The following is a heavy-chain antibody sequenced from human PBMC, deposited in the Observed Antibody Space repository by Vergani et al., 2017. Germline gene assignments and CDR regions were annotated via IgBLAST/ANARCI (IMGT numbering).Heavy chain of an antibody. Sequence: QVQLVQSGSEVRKPGASVKVSCQVSGYSLTELTIHWVRQAPGKGLEWMGGFDPEHGEVTFEHHIQGRVNMTEYRSTDTAYMELSSLRPEDTDLYYCSIVTEYYDSSGYYLDYWGQGTLVTVSS. CDR1: GYSLTELT. V-gene: IGHV1-24*01. CDR2: FDPEHGEV. J-gene: IGHJ4*02. D-gene: IGHD3-22*01. CDR3: SIVTEYYDSSGYYLDY.